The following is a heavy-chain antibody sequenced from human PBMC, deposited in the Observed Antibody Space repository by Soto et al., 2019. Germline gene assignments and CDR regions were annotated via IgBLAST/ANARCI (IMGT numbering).Heavy chain of an antibody. CDR1: GYTFTSYG. Sequence: QAQLVQSGVEMKNVGASVKVSCKASGYTFTSYGISWVRQAPGQGLEWMGWISGFNDDTNHAQKFQGRVTVTKATSTSKAYMELRSLKSDDTAVYYCARSGSYYPARNWFGPWGQGTLVTVSS. J-gene: IGHJ5*02. CDR3: ARSGSYYPARNWFGP. V-gene: IGHV1-18*01. D-gene: IGHD3-10*01. CDR2: ISGFNDDT.